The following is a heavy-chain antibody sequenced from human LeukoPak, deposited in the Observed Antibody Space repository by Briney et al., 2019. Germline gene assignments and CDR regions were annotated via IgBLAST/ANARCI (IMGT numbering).Heavy chain of an antibody. CDR3: ARDRAGTGYCSGGSCYSAGY. CDR2: IIPIFGTA. D-gene: IGHD2-15*01. CDR1: GGTFSSYA. Sequence: SVKVSCKASGGTFSSYAISWVRQAPGQGLEWMGGIIPIFGTANYAQKFQGRVTITADESTSTAYMELSSLRSEDTAAYYCARDRAGTGYCSGGSCYSAGYWGQGTLVTVSS. V-gene: IGHV1-69*13. J-gene: IGHJ4*02.